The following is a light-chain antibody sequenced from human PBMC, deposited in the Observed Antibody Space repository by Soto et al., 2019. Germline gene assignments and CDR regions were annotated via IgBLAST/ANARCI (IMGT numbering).Light chain of an antibody. CDR2: TNN. CDR1: SSNIGSNT. J-gene: IGLJ2*01. CDR3: AAWDNSLSALV. V-gene: IGLV1-44*01. Sequence: QSVLTQPPSASGTPGQRVTISCSGSSSNIGSNTVNWYQQLPGTAPKLFIHTNNQRPSGVPDRFSGSKSGTSGSLAISGLQSGDEADYYCAAWDNSLSALVFGGGTKLTVL.